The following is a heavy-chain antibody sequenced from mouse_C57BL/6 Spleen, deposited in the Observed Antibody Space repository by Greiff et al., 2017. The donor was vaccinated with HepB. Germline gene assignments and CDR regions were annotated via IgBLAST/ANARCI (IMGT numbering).Heavy chain of an antibody. D-gene: IGHD1-1*01. CDR2: ICYDGSN. CDR1: GYSITGGYC. J-gene: IGHJ2*01. Sequence: EVQLQESGPGLVKPSQSLSLTCSVTGYSITGGYCWNWIRQFPGNKLEWMGYICYDGSNNYNPSLKNRISITRDTSKNQFFLNLNSVTTEDTATYYCARDYGSSYDFDYWGQSTTLTVSA. CDR3: ARDYGSSYDFDY. V-gene: IGHV3-6*01.